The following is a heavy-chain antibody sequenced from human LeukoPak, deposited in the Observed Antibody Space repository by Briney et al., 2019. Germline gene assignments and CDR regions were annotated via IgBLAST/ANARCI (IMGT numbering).Heavy chain of an antibody. J-gene: IGHJ4*02. CDR3: ARWGHYGPLGY. CDR1: GGSFSRYY. Sequence: PSETLSLTCAVYGGSFSRYYWSWIRQPPGKGLEWIGEINHSGSTNYNPSLKSRVTISVDTSKNQFSLKLSSVTAADTAVYYCARWGHYGPLGYWGQGTLVTVSS. D-gene: IGHD4-17*01. V-gene: IGHV4-34*01. CDR2: INHSGST.